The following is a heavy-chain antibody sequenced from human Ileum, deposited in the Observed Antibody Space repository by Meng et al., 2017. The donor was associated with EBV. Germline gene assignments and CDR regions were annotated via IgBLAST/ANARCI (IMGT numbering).Heavy chain of an antibody. CDR1: GGPVSSCMSY. D-gene: IGHD2-2*02. CDR3: ARVNGDCFSTICYKGWFDP. CDR2: IYYSWRT. Sequence: VQPQVSGPRTRSTSHALFLTCAVSGGPVSSCMSYWIWYRLPPGKRLEWIGYIYYSWRTSYNPSLESRVTMSVDTSKNQFSLNLNSVTAADTAVYYCARVNGDCFSTICYKGWFDPWGQGTLVTVSS. J-gene: IGHJ5*02. V-gene: IGHV4-30-4*01.